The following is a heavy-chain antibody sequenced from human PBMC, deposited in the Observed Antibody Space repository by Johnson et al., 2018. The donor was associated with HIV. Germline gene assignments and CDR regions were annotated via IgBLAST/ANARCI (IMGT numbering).Heavy chain of an antibody. CDR3: ANDFWSGSGI. CDR2: INSDGSST. Sequence: VQLVESGGGLVQPGGSLRLSCAASRFTFSSYLMHWVRQAPGKGLVWVSRINSDGSSTTYADSVKGRFTISRDNSKITLYLQMNSLRAEDTAVYYCANDFWSGSGIWGQGTMVTVSS. CDR1: RFTFSSYL. D-gene: IGHD3-3*01. V-gene: IGHV3-74*02. J-gene: IGHJ3*02.